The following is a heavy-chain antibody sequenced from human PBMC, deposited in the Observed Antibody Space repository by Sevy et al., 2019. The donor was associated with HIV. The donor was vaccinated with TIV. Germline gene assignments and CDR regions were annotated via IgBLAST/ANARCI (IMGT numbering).Heavy chain of an antibody. CDR3: ARHCSSTSCSHAFDI. CDR2: INHSGST. D-gene: IGHD2-2*01. CDR1: GGSFSGYY. Sequence: SETLSLTCAVYGGSFSGYYWSWIRQPPGKGLEWIGEINHSGSTNYNPSLKSRVTISVDTSRNQFSLKLSSVTAADTAVYYCARHCSSTSCSHAFDIWGQGTMVTVSS. J-gene: IGHJ3*02. V-gene: IGHV4-34*01.